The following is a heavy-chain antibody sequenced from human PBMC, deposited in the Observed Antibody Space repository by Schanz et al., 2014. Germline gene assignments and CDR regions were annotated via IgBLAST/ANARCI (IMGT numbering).Heavy chain of an antibody. CDR1: GFTFSSYG. CDR2: ISYDGNNE. V-gene: IGHV3-30*18. D-gene: IGHD3-22*01. CDR3: AKDAAYYDSVIFPDH. J-gene: IGHJ4*02. Sequence: QVQLVESGGGVVQPGRSRRLSCEASGFTFSSYGMHWVRQAPGKGLEWVAVISYDGNNEDYADSVKGRFSISRDNSQNTLYLQMDSLRADDTAVYYCAKDAAYYDSVIFPDHWGQGTLVTVSS.